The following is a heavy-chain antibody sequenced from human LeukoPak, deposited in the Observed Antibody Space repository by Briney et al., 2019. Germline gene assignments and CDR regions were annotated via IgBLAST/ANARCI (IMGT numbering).Heavy chain of an antibody. J-gene: IGHJ4*02. V-gene: IGHV3-7*01. CDR3: ARRIAGSATGGNFDF. CDR1: GFTFTNYW. Sequence: GGSLRLSCGASGFTFTNYWMTWLRQAPGKGLEWVANIKQDGSEKFYVDSVKGRFTISRDNAKNSVYLQMSTLRAEDTAVYYCARRIAGSATGGNFDFWGQGTLVTVSS. CDR2: IKQDGSEK. D-gene: IGHD6-13*01.